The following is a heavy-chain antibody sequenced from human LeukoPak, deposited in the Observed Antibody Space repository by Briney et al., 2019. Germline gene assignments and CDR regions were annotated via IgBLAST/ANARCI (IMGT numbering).Heavy chain of an antibody. CDR3: ARVGSYDSSGYHY. CDR2: MDPNSGNT. Sequence: GASVKVSCKASGYTFTSYDINWVRQAAGQGLEWMGWMDPNSGNTGYAQKFQGRVTMTRNTSISTAYMKLSSLRSEDTAVYYCARVGSYDSSGYHYWGQGTLVTVSS. D-gene: IGHD3-22*01. V-gene: IGHV1-8*01. J-gene: IGHJ4*02. CDR1: GYTFTSYD.